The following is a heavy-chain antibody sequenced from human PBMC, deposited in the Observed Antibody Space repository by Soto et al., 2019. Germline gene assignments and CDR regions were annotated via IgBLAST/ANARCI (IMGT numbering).Heavy chain of an antibody. J-gene: IGHJ6*02. V-gene: IGHV3-74*01. CDR2: INGDESST. CDR1: GFTFRSYW. CDR3: TRDSRGMDV. Sequence: PGGSLRLSCAASGFTFRSYWMHWVRQAPGKGLVWVSRINGDESSTNYADSVKGRFTISRDNAKNTLYLQMNSLRAEDTAVYYCTRDSRGMDVWGQGTTVTVSS.